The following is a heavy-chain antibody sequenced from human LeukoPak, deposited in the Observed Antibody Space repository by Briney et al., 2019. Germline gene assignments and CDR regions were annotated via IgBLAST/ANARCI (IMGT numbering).Heavy chain of an antibody. CDR1: GFDFSTYA. J-gene: IGHJ1*01. D-gene: IGHD6-13*01. CDR3: VKDFYSQTSGGFPP. CDR2: IWNNGNTK. V-gene: IGHV3-33*06. Sequence: GGSLRLSCAASGFDFSTYAMHWVRQAPGKGLEWVAVIWNNGNTKYYAGSVEGRFTISRDNSKNTLYLQMSSLRDDDTAIYYCVKDFYSQTSGGFPPWGQGTLVTVSS.